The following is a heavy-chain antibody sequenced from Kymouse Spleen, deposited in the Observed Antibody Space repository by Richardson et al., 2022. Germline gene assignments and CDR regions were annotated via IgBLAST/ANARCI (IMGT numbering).Heavy chain of an antibody. D-gene: IGHD2-15*01. Sequence: QVQLVESGGGVVQPGRSLRLSCAASGFTFSSYGMHWVRQAPGKGLEWVAVISYDGSNKYYADSVKGRFTISRDNSKNTLYLQMNSLRAEDTAVYYCAKKAPVVVVVAANDEGGMDVWGQGTTVTVSS. CDR3: AKKAPVVVVVAANDEGGMDV. V-gene: IGHV3-30*18. J-gene: IGHJ6*02. CDR1: GFTFSSYG. CDR2: ISYDGSNK.